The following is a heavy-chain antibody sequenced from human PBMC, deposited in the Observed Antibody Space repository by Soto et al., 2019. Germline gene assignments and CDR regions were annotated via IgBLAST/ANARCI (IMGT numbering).Heavy chain of an antibody. D-gene: IGHD3-10*01. CDR1: GGSISSGDYY. J-gene: IGHJ6*02. Sequence: SSETLSLTCTVSGGSISSGDYYWSWIRQPPGKGLEWIGYIYYSGSTYYNPSLKSRVTISVDTSKNQFSLKLSSVTAADTAVYYCARAGMVRGVMGYYYYGMDVCGQGTTVPVSS. V-gene: IGHV4-30-4*01. CDR2: IYYSGST. CDR3: ARAGMVRGVMGYYYYGMDV.